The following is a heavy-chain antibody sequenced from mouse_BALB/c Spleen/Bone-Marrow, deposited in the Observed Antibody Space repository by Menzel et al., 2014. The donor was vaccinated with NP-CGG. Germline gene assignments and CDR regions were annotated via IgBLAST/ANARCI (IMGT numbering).Heavy chain of an antibody. CDR2: ISSGGSST. J-gene: IGHJ3*01. CDR3: ARQILRGFAY. CDR1: GFAFSSYD. Sequence: EVKLVESGGGLVKPGGSLKLSCAASGFAFSSYDMSWVRQTPEKRLEWVAYISSGGSSTYYSDTVKGRFTISRDNAKNTLYLQMSSLKSEDTAMYYCARQILRGFAYWGQGTLVTVSA. D-gene: IGHD1-1*01. V-gene: IGHV5-12-1*01.